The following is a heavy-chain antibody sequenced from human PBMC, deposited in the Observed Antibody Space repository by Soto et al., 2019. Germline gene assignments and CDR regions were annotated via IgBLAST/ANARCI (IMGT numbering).Heavy chain of an antibody. CDR3: ATMTGILVPILAGTES. D-gene: IGHD3-10*01. J-gene: IGHJ5*02. CDR2: VYYAGSA. CDR1: GGTIATRSHY. Sequence: QLQLQESGPGVVKPSETLSLTCTVSGGTIATRSHYWGWVRQPPGKGLEWIGNVYYAGSAYYSPSLGGRSTISVDTSNNRVSLTLTSVTAADTAVYYCATMTGILVPILAGTESWGRGTRVIVSS. V-gene: IGHV4-39*02.